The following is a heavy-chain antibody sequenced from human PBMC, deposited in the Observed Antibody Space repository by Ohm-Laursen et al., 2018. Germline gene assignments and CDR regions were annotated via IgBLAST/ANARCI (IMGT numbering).Heavy chain of an antibody. D-gene: IGHD2-15*01. CDR1: GGTFSSYA. CDR2: IIPIFGTA. V-gene: IGHV1-69*06. Sequence: SVKVSCKASGGTFSSYAISWVRQAPGQGLEWMGGIIPIFGTANYAQKFQGRVTITADKSTSTAYMELSSLRSEDTAVYYCASFQMVAATLGGGDAFDIWGQGTMVTVSS. J-gene: IGHJ3*02. CDR3: ASFQMVAATLGGGDAFDI.